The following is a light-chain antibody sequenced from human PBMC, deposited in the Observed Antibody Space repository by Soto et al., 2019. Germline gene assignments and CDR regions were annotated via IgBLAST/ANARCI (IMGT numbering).Light chain of an antibody. Sequence: QSVLTQPASVSGSTGQSITISCTGTSSDIGAYNYVSWYQQYPGKAPKLMIYVVTNRPSGVSTCFSGSKAGNTASLTISRLQAEDEADYDCFSHRSGDSHGFGTGTKVTVL. CDR2: VVT. CDR1: SSDIGAYNY. CDR3: FSHRSGDSHG. V-gene: IGLV2-14*01. J-gene: IGLJ1*01.